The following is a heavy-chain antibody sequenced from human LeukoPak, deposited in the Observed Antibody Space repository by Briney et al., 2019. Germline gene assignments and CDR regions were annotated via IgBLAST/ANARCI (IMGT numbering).Heavy chain of an antibody. D-gene: IGHD3-10*01. Sequence: PSETLSLTCTVSGGSISSSSYYWGWIRQPPGKGLEWIGSIYYSGSTYYNPSLKSRVTISVDTSKNQFSLKLSSVTAADTALYYCALPYFGAGVDAFDIWGQGTRVAVSS. J-gene: IGHJ3*02. CDR2: IYYSGST. CDR3: ALPYFGAGVDAFDI. CDR1: GGSISSSSYY. V-gene: IGHV4-39*07.